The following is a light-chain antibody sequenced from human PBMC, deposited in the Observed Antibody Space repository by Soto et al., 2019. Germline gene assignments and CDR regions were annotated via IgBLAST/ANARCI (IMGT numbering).Light chain of an antibody. CDR2: DAS. CDR3: QQYQSWPLT. V-gene: IGKV3-15*01. CDR1: QSVYSN. J-gene: IGKJ4*01. Sequence: EIVMTQSPATLSVSPGERATLSCRASQSVYSNLAWYQQTPGQAPRLLIYDASTRATGIPARFSGSGSGTEFTLTISSLQSEDFAVYYCQQYQSWPLTFGGGTTVEIK.